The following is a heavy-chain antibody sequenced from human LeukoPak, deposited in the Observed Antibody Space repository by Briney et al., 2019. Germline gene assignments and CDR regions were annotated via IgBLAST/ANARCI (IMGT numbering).Heavy chain of an antibody. J-gene: IGHJ4*02. CDR1: CGSFSAYD. V-gene: IGHV4-34*01. CDR2: TSHRGST. CDR3: VSSWPSSVELLVS. Sequence: SETLSLPCAVDCGSFSAYDWNWIRQSPGKGLEWIGETSHRGSTNYNPSLQSRVTMSVDTSKKQFSLSLTSVTDADTAVYYCVSSWPSSVELLVSWAQGTLVTVSS. D-gene: IGHD3-22*01.